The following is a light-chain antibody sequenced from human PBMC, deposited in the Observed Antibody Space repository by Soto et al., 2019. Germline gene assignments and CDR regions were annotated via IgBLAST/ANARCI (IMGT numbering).Light chain of an antibody. V-gene: IGKV3-20*01. CDR1: QTVSSSRY. J-gene: IGKJ4*01. Sequence: EILLTQSPGTLSLSPGERATLSCRASQTVSSSRYLAWYQQKPGQAPRLLIYDASTRAAGIPGRFSGSGSGTDFTLTISRLEPDDFAVYYCQQYGSHGNTFGGGAKVEMK. CDR2: DAS. CDR3: QQYGSHGNT.